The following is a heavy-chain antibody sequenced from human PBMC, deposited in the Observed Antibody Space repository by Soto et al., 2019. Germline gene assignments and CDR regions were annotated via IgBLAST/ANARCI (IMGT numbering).Heavy chain of an antibody. CDR1: GGTFSSYT. V-gene: IGHV1-69*02. CDR3: ARVTSNNWFDP. Sequence: GASVKVSCKDSGGTFSSYTMSWVRQAPGQGLEWMGRIIPILGIANYAQKFQGRVTITADKSTSTAYMELSSLRSEDTAVYYCARVTSNNWFDPWGQGTLVTVSS. J-gene: IGHJ5*02. CDR2: IIPILGIA.